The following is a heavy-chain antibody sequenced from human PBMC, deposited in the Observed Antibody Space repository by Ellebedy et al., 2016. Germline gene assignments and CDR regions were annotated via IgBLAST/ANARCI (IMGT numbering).Heavy chain of an antibody. V-gene: IGHV3-23*01. J-gene: IGHJ5*02. CDR2: ISGSGGTT. CDR1: GFTFSSYA. CDR3: ARGGKGSYGFDP. D-gene: IGHD4-23*01. Sequence: GESLKISCAASGFTFSSYAMSWVRQTPGKGLEWVSTISGSGGTTYYADSVKGRFTISRDNSKNTLYLQMNSLRAEDTAVYYCARGGKGSYGFDPWGQGTLVTVSS.